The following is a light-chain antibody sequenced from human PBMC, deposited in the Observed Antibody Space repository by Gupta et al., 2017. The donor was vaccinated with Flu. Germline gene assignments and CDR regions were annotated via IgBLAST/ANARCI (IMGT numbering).Light chain of an antibody. V-gene: IGKV3-11*01. CDR2: EAS. J-gene: IGKJ1*01. Sequence: PATLSLSPGERATLSCRTSQSVSSYFAWYQQKPGQAPRLLIYEASNRATGIPARFSGSGSGTDFTLIISSREPEDFAVYYCQQRSSWPWTFGQGTKVEI. CDR3: QQRSSWPWT. CDR1: QSVSSY.